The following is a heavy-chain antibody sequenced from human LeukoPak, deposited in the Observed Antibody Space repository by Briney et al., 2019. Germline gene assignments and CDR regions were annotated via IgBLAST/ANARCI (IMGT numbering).Heavy chain of an antibody. CDR3: VVVVEPPDSDGFDV. CDR1: GFTFGNSW. V-gene: IGHV3-74*01. Sequence: GGSLRLSCPASGFTFGNSWVHWVRHPPGKGLVWVSLINADGSNATYADSVKGRFTISRDNARNTLSLQMNSLTIEDTAVYYCVVVVEPPDSDGFDVWGQGTMITVSS. D-gene: IGHD1-14*01. J-gene: IGHJ3*01. CDR2: INADGSNA.